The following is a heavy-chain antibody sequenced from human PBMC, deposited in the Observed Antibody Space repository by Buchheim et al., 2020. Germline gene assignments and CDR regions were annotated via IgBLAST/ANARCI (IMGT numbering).Heavy chain of an antibody. J-gene: IGHJ6*02. V-gene: IGHV4-4*02. CDR3: ARDHGTVVVPLKGMDV. CDR2: LYHSGST. CDR1: GGSISSSNW. D-gene: IGHD2-2*01. Sequence: QVQLQESGPGLVKPSGTLSLTCAVSGGSISSSNWWSWVRQPPGKGLEWIGELYHSGSTNYNPSLKSRVTISVDKSQNQFSLKLSSVTAADTAVYYCARDHGTVVVPLKGMDVWGQGTT.